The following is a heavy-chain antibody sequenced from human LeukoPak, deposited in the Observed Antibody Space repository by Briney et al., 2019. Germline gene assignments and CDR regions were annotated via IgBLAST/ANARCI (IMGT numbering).Heavy chain of an antibody. CDR1: GFTFSNYW. J-gene: IGHJ4*02. CDR2: IKQDGSEK. D-gene: IGHD1-26*01. V-gene: IGHV3-7*02. CDR3: IVSMRGGPFDY. Sequence: GGSLRLSCTASGFTFSNYWMSWVRQAPGKGLARVAVIKQDGSEKSYVDSVKGRFTISRDNAKNSLYLQMNSLKDEDTAVYFCIVSMRGGPFDYWGQGALVTVSS.